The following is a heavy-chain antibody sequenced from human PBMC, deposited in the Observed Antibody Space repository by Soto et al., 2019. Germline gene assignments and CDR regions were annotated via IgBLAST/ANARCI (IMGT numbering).Heavy chain of an antibody. CDR3: ARGSGFWSGYFSNWFDP. D-gene: IGHD3-3*01. Sequence: SETLSLTCTVSGGSISSGDYYWSWIRQPPGKGLEWIGYIYYSGSTYYNPSLKSRVTISVDTSKNQFSLKLSSVTAADTAVYYCARGSGFWSGYFSNWFDPWGQGTLVTVS. V-gene: IGHV4-30-4*01. J-gene: IGHJ5*02. CDR2: IYYSGST. CDR1: GGSISSGDYY.